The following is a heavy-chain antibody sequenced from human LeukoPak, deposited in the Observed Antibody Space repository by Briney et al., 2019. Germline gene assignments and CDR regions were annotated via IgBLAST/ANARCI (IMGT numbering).Heavy chain of an antibody. V-gene: IGHV1-69*13. D-gene: IGHD6-13*01. CDR3: ASAPRYSSSWPNNWFDP. Sequence: GASVKGSCKASGGTFSSYAISWVRHAPGQGLEWMGGIIPIFGTANYAQKFQGRVTITADESTSTAYMELSSLRSEDTAVYFCASAPRYSSSWPNNWFDPWGQGTLVTVSS. CDR2: IIPIFGTA. CDR1: GGTFSSYA. J-gene: IGHJ5*02.